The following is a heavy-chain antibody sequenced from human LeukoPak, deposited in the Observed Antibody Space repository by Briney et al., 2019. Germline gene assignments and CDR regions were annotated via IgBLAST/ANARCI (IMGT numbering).Heavy chain of an antibody. CDR2: IWSVGGAE. D-gene: IGHD2-15*01. V-gene: IGHV3-33*01. Sequence: GGSLRLSCVASGFPFSSYGMHWVRQAPGKGLEWVAVIWSVGGAEYYADSVKGRFTISRDTSKNTLYLQMNSLRAEDTAVYFCAGRHCSGGGCYFAGADPFDYWGQGTLVTVSS. CDR3: AGRHCSGGGCYFAGADPFDY. J-gene: IGHJ4*02. CDR1: GFPFSSYG.